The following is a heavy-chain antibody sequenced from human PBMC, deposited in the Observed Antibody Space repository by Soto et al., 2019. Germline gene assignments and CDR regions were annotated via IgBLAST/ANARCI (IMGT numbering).Heavy chain of an antibody. J-gene: IGHJ4*02. CDR2: ISSSSSTI. CDR1: GFTFSSYS. D-gene: IGHD3-22*01. CDR3: ARVYHYYDSRPDDY. Sequence: EVQLVESGGGLVQPGGSLRLSCAASGFTFSSYSMNWVRQAPGKGLEWVSYISSSSSTIYYADSVKGRFTISRDNAKNSLYLQMNSLRDEDTAVYYCARVYHYYDSRPDDYWGQGTLVTVSS. V-gene: IGHV3-48*02.